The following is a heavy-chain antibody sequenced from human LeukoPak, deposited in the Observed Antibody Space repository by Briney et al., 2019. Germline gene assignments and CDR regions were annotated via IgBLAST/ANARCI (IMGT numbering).Heavy chain of an antibody. CDR2: IYTSGST. J-gene: IGHJ6*03. Sequence: SETLSLTCTVSGGSISSGNYYWSWIRQPAGKGLEWIGRIYTSGSTNYNPSLKSRVTISLDTSKNQFSLKLSSVTAADTAVYYCARDYNFYYYMDVWGKGTTVTVSS. CDR1: GGSISSGNYY. V-gene: IGHV4-61*02. CDR3: ARDYNFYYYMDV.